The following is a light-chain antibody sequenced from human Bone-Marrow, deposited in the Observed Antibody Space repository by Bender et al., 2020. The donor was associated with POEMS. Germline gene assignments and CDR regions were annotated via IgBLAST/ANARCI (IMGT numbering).Light chain of an antibody. J-gene: IGLJ3*02. CDR2: DVT. V-gene: IGLV2-14*03. Sequence: HSSLIHPSSFSFSPLHSIIISFTLYSIDIPGYNYVSWYQQHPDKAPKLIIYDVTNRPSEISPRFSGSKSGDTASLTISDLQPEDEAVYYCSSYVTSDTLDVFGGGTKLTVL. CDR3: SSYVTSDTLDV. CDR1: SIDIPGYNY.